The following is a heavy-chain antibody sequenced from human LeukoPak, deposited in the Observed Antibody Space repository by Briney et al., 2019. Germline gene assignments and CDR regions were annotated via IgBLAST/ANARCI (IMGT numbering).Heavy chain of an antibody. D-gene: IGHD6-19*01. CDR2: ISASGGTT. Sequence: GGSLRLSCAASGFTFSTYALSWVRQAPGKGLEWVSAISASGGTTYYADSVKGRFTISRDNSKNTLFLQMNSLRAEDTAVYYCAKGRVAVADTHFDYWGQGTLVTVSS. CDR1: GFTFSTYA. CDR3: AKGRVAVADTHFDY. J-gene: IGHJ4*02. V-gene: IGHV3-23*01.